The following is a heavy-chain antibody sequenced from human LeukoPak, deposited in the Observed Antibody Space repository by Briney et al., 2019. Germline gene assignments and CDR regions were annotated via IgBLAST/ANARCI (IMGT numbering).Heavy chain of an antibody. V-gene: IGHV3-30-3*01. Sequence: GGSLRLSCAASGFTFSSYAMHWVRQAPGKGLEWVAVISYDGSNKYYADSVKGRFTISRDNSKNTLYLQMNSLRAEDTAVYYCARDLRGYGLTSPFDYWGQGTLVTVSS. CDR2: ISYDGSNK. J-gene: IGHJ4*02. CDR1: GFTFSSYA. D-gene: IGHD3-16*01. CDR3: ARDLRGYGLTSPFDY.